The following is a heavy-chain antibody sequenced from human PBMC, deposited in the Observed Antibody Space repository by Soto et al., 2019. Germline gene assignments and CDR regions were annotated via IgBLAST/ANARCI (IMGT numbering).Heavy chain of an antibody. CDR3: ARAPTGGTWPVYFXW. J-gene: IGHJ4*02. CDR1: AFSFVDFA. Sequence: GGSLRLSCTASAFSFVDFAMHWVRQVPGKGLEWVSGINWNGNYIGHADSVKGRFTVSRDNAKNSLYLQMNSLRPEDTALYYCARAPTGGTWPVYFXWWGRGTLVXVSS. CDR2: INWNGNYI. D-gene: IGHD2-15*01. V-gene: IGHV3-9*01.